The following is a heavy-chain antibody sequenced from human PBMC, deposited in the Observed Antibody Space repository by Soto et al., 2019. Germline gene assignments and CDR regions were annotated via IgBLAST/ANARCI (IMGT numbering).Heavy chain of an antibody. V-gene: IGHV3-23*01. D-gene: IGHD2-15*01. Sequence: GGSLRLSCAASGFTFSSYDMSWVRQAPGKGLEWVSGVSASGSITSYADSAKGRFTISRDNAKNTMFLQMNSLRAEDTAVYFCAKGDCSGGRCYWGFDYWGQGTLVTVSS. J-gene: IGHJ4*02. CDR1: GFTFSSYD. CDR3: AKGDCSGGRCYWGFDY. CDR2: VSASGSIT.